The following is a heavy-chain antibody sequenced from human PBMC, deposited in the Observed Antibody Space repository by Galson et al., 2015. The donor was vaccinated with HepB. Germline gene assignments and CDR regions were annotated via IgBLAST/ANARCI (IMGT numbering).Heavy chain of an antibody. Sequence: SVKVSCKASGYTFTSYGISWARQAPGQGLEWMGWISAYNGNTNYAQKLQGRVTMTTDTSTSTAYMELRSLRSDDTAVYYCARDRFIAAAGHYYYYMDVWGKGTTVTVSS. J-gene: IGHJ6*03. V-gene: IGHV1-18*01. D-gene: IGHD6-13*01. CDR3: ARDRFIAAAGHYYYYMDV. CDR2: ISAYNGNT. CDR1: GYTFTSYG.